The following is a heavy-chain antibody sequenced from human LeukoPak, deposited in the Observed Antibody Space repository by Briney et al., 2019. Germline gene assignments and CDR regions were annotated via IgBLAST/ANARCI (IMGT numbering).Heavy chain of an antibody. V-gene: IGHV3-23*01. D-gene: IGHD3-10*01. Sequence: PGGSLRLSCAASGFTFSSDAMSWVRQAPGKGLEWVSAISGSGGSTYYADSVKGRFTISRDNSKNTLYLQMNSLRAEDTAVYYCAKRPIMVRGVIMKYFDYWGQGTLVTVSS. CDR3: AKRPIMVRGVIMKYFDY. CDR2: ISGSGGST. CDR1: GFTFSSDA. J-gene: IGHJ4*02.